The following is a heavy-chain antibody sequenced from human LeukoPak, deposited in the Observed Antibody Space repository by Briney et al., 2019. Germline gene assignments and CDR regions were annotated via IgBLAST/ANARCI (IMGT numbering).Heavy chain of an antibody. CDR2: IKRDGSEK. CDR1: GLTFSSYW. J-gene: IGHJ6*04. D-gene: IGHD3-10*02. V-gene: IGHV3-7*01. CDR3: AELGITMIGGV. Sequence: PGGSLRLSCAASGLTFSSYWMRWVRQAPAKGLEWVANIKRDGSEKYYVDSVKGRFTISRDNAKNSLYLQMNSLRAEDTAVYYCAELGITMIGGVWGKGTTVTISS.